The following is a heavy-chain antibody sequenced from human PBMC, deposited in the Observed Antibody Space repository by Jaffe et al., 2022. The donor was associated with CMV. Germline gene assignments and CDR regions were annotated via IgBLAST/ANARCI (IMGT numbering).Heavy chain of an antibody. Sequence: QVQLQESGPGLVKPSETLSLTCTVSGGSISSYYWSWIRQPPGKGLEWIGYIYYSGSTNYNPSLKSRVTISVDTSKNQFSLKLSSVTAADTAVYYCARDRPYYGSGSYPRGYMDVWGKGTTVTVSS. D-gene: IGHD3-10*01. CDR1: GGSISSYY. CDR2: IYYSGST. CDR3: ARDRPYYGSGSYPRGYMDV. V-gene: IGHV4-59*01. J-gene: IGHJ6*03.